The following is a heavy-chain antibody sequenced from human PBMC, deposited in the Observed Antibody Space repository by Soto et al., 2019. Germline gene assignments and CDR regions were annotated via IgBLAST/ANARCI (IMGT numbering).Heavy chain of an antibody. CDR3: TRIDCSTYGCSFLPDY. J-gene: IGHJ4*02. CDR1: GFTFSDYA. Sequence: GSSLRLSCTASGFTFSDYAMSCFRQVPGKGLEWVGFIRSSVYGLAADYAASVKGRFTISRDDSKSVAYLQMNSLKTEDTAVYYCTRIDCSTYGCSFLPDYWAQGIMVTVSS. V-gene: IGHV3-49*03. D-gene: IGHD2-8*01. CDR2: IRSSVYGLAA.